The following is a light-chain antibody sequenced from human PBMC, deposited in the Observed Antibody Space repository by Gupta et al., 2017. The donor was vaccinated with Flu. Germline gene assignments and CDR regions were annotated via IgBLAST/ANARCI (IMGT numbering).Light chain of an antibody. J-gene: IGLJ3*02. Sequence: PRHTALSTFSADVLANKYAPWCLHKPAPAPVLVIYKDSARPSGIPERFSGSSSGTTVTLTIIGAQVEDEADYDCYAAADNNLGVFGGGTKLTVL. CDR2: KDS. CDR3: YAAADNNLGV. V-gene: IGLV3-27*01. CDR1: VLANKY.